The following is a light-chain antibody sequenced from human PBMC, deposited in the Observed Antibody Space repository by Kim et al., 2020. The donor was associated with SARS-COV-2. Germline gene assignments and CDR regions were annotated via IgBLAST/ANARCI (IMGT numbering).Light chain of an antibody. Sequence: ALGQTVRITCQGDGHRSYYASWYQQKPGQAPVLVIYGKNNRPSGIPDRFSGSSSGNTASLTITGAQAEDEADYYCNSRDSSGNHLVFGTGTKVTVL. CDR3: NSRDSSGNHLV. J-gene: IGLJ1*01. CDR1: GHRSYY. V-gene: IGLV3-19*01. CDR2: GKN.